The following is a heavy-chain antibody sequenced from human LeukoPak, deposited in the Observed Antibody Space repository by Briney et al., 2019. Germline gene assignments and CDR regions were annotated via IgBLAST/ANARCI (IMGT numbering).Heavy chain of an antibody. CDR1: GGTFSSYA. CDR2: SIPIFGTA. J-gene: IGHJ6*04. D-gene: IGHD2-2*01. Sequence: GASVKVSCKASGGTFSSYAISWVRQPPGQGLEWMGGSIPIFGTANYAQKFQGRVTITADESTSTAYMELSSLRSEDTAVYYCARDKDIVVVPAAMSYYSGMDVWDKGTTVTVSS. CDR3: ARDKDIVVVPAAMSYYSGMDV. V-gene: IGHV1-69*13.